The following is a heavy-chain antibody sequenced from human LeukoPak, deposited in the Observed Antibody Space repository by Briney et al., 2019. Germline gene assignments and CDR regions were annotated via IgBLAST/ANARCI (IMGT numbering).Heavy chain of an antibody. V-gene: IGHV4-59*01. CDR1: GGSFSSSY. CDR3: ARGLVGLTPHAGVFQI. CDR2: IYSNGNT. Sequence: PSGTLSLTCIVSGGSFSSSYWSWIRQPPGKGQEWIAYIYSNGNTNSNPSLKSRVTIAVETSQSQFSLKLSSVTAADTAVYYCARGLVGLTPHAGVFQIWGQGTKVTVSS. D-gene: IGHD1-26*01. J-gene: IGHJ3*02.